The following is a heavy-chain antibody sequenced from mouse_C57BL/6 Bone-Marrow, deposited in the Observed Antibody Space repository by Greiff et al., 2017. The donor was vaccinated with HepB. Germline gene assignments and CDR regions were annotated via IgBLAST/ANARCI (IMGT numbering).Heavy chain of an antibody. CDR2: IDPETGGT. CDR1: GYTFTDYE. CDR3: TIWTVVPILDY. D-gene: IGHD6-1*01. Sequence: VQLQQSGAELVRPGASVTLSCKASGYTFTDYEMHWVKQTPVHGLEWIGAIDPETGGTAYNQKFKGKAILTADKSSSTAYMELRSLTSEDSAVYDCTIWTVVPILDYWGQGTTLTVSS. J-gene: IGHJ2*01. V-gene: IGHV1-15*01.